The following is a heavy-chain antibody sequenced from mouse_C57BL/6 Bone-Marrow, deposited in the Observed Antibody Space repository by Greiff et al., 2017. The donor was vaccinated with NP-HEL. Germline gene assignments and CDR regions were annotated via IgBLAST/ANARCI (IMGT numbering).Heavy chain of an antibody. CDR1: GYTFTDYE. J-gene: IGHJ3*01. CDR3: TRSSMGGGFAY. Sequence: QVQLQQSGAELVRPGASVTLSCKASGYTFTDYEMHWVKQTPVHGLEWIGAIDPETGGTAYNQKFKGKALLTADKSSSTAYMELRSLTSEASAVYYCTRSSMGGGFAYWGQGTLVTVSA. D-gene: IGHD2-10*02. V-gene: IGHV1-15*01. CDR2: IDPETGGT.